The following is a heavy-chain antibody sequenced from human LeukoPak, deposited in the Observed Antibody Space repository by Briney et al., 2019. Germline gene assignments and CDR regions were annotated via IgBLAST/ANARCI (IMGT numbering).Heavy chain of an antibody. CDR2: ISAYNGNT. CDR1: GYTFVNNG. J-gene: IGHJ4*02. CDR3: ARDRDTGTFDY. D-gene: IGHD4-17*01. V-gene: IGHV1-18*01. Sequence: GASVKVSCKASGYTFVNNGVTWVRQAPGQGLEWMGWISAYNGNTNYAQKFQGRITMATDTSTSTAYMELRSLRSDDTAVYYCARDRDTGTFDYWGQGNLVTVSS.